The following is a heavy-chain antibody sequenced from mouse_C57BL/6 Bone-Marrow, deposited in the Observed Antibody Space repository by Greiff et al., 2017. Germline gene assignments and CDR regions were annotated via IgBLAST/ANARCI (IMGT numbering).Heavy chain of an antibody. Sequence: DVHLVESGGGLVKPGGSLKLSCAASGFTFSDYGMHWVRQAPEKGLEWVAYISSGSSTIYYADTVKGRFTISRDNAKNTLFLQMTSLRSEDTAMYYCARDGYYPYYYGMDYWGQGTSVTVSS. J-gene: IGHJ4*01. CDR3: ARDGYYPYYYGMDY. CDR1: GFTFSDYG. D-gene: IGHD2-3*01. V-gene: IGHV5-17*01. CDR2: ISSGSSTI.